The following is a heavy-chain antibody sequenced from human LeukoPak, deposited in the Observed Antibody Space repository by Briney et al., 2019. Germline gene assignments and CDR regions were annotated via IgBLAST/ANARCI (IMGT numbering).Heavy chain of an antibody. CDR2: ISGSGGST. V-gene: IGHV3-23*01. D-gene: IGHD5-24*01. J-gene: IGHJ3*02. CDR3: ARADVEMATIVYAFDI. Sequence: PGGSLRLSCAASGFTFSSYAMSWVRQAPGEGLEWVSAISGSGGSTYYADSVKGRFTISRDNSKNTLYLQMNSLRAEDTAVYYCARADVEMATIVYAFDIWGQGTMVTVSS. CDR1: GFTFSSYA.